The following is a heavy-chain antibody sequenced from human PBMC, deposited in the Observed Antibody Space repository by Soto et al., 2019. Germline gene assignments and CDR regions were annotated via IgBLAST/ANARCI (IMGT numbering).Heavy chain of an antibody. CDR2: IHVNVDTT. D-gene: IGHD3-22*01. V-gene: IGHV3-48*03. Sequence: GGSLRLSCAASGFTFSSYEMMWVRQAPGNGLEWVSYIHVNVDTTYYPDSVKGRFTISRDNAKNSMYLQMNSLRAGDTAVYYCATSLSGYYYNYWGQGTLVTVS. J-gene: IGHJ4*02. CDR3: ATSLSGYYYNY. CDR1: GFTFSSYE.